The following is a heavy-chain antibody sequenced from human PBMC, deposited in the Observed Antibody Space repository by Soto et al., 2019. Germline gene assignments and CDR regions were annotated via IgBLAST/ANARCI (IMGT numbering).Heavy chain of an antibody. CDR2: IYPGDSDT. Sequence: PGESLKISCKGSGYSFTSYWIGWVRQMPGKGLEWMGIIYPGDSDTRYSPSFQGQVTISADKSISTAYLQWSSLKASDTAMYYCASASLLRYSSGWPPFDYWGQGTLVTVSS. CDR3: ASASLLRYSSGWPPFDY. V-gene: IGHV5-51*01. D-gene: IGHD6-19*01. CDR1: GYSFTSYW. J-gene: IGHJ4*02.